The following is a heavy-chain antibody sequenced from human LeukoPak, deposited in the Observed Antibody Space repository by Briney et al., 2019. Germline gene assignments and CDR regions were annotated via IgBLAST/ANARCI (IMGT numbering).Heavy chain of an antibody. V-gene: IGHV3-23*01. CDR3: AKRAITMVRGVRYYYGMDV. CDR1: GFTFSSYA. D-gene: IGHD3-10*01. Sequence: GGSLRLSCADSGFTFSSYAMSWVRQAPGKGLEWVSAISGSGGSTYYADSVKGRFTISRDNSKNTLYLQMNSLRAEDTAVYYCAKRAITMVRGVRYYYGMDVWGQGTTVTVSS. CDR2: ISGSGGST. J-gene: IGHJ6*02.